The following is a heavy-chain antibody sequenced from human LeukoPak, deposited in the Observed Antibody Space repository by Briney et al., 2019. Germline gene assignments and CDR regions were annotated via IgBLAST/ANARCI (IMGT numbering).Heavy chain of an antibody. Sequence: GGSLRLSCATSGFIFSRYWMSWVRQAPGKGLEWVANINQDESERNYVDSVKGRFTISRDNAKNSLDLQMNSLRVEDTAVYYCTAGDFFPGYWGRGTLVTVSS. CDR3: TAGDFFPGY. CDR2: INQDESER. V-gene: IGHV3-7*01. J-gene: IGHJ4*02. D-gene: IGHD3-16*01. CDR1: GFIFSRYW.